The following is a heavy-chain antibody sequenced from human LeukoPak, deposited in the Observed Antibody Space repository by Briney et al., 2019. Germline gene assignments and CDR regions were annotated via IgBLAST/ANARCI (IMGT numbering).Heavy chain of an antibody. CDR2: ISAGSDVI. CDR1: GFTFSNYT. D-gene: IGHD3-22*01. CDR3: AKAPFFYYDSSGYLTH. Sequence: PGGSLRLSCAASGFTFSNYTMSWVRRAPGKGLEWVSAISAGSDVIYYADSVKGRFTISRVNDKNTLYLQMNGLRVEDTAVYYCAKAPFFYYDSSGYLTHWGQGTLVTVSS. J-gene: IGHJ4*02. V-gene: IGHV3-23*01.